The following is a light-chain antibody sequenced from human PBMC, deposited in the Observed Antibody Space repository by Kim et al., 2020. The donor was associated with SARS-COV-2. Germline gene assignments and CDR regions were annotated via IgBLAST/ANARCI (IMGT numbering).Light chain of an antibody. CDR2: YDS. CDR3: QVWDSSSDRWV. Sequence: PGKPARITCGGNNIGSNSVRWYQQKPGQAPVLVIYYDSDRPSGIPERFSGSNSGNTATLTISRVEAGDEADYYCQVWDSSSDRWVFGGGTQLTVL. V-gene: IGLV3-21*04. J-gene: IGLJ3*02. CDR1: NIGSNS.